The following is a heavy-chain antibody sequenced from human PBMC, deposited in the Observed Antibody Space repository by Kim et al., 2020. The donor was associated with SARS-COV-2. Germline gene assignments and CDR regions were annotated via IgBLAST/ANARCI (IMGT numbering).Heavy chain of an antibody. CDR2: ISSSSSYI. D-gene: IGHD3-10*01. CDR1: GFTFSSYS. V-gene: IGHV3-21*01. Sequence: GGSLRLSCAASGFTFSSYSMNWVRQAPGKGLEWVSSISSSSSYIYYADSVKGRFTISRDNAKNSLYLQMNSLRAEDTAVYYCARAPVLLWFGESNYGMDVWGQGTTVTVSS. J-gene: IGHJ6*02. CDR3: ARAPVLLWFGESNYGMDV.